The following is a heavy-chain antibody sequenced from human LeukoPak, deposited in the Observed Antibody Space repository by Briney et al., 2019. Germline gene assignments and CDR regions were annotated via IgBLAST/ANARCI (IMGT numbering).Heavy chain of an antibody. CDR3: VKDAGTA. Sequence: PGGSLRLSCAASGFTFSNNWMSWVRQAPGKGLGCVANIKKDGSEKYYINSVKGRFTISRDNAKNSLFLQMNSLRAEDTALYYRVKDAGTAWGQGTLVTVSS. CDR1: GFTFSNNW. CDR2: IKKDGSEK. V-gene: IGHV3-7*01. J-gene: IGHJ5*02. D-gene: IGHD2-8*02.